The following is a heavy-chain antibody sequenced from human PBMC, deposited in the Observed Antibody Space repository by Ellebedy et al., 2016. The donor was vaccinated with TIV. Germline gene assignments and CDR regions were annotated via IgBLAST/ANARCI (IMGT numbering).Heavy chain of an antibody. CDR2: IYYSGST. D-gene: IGHD5-18*01. CDR1: GGSISSSSYY. J-gene: IGHJ4*02. Sequence: SETLSLXXTVSGGSISSSSYYWGWIRQSPGKGLEWIGSIYYSGSTYYNPSLKSRVTISGDTSKNQFSLKLSSVTAADTAIYYCARGTDTAMVFFDYWGQGTLVTVSS. CDR3: ARGTDTAMVFFDY. V-gene: IGHV4-39*07.